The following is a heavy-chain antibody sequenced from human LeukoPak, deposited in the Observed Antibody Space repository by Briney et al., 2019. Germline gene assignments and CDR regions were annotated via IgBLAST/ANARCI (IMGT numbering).Heavy chain of an antibody. D-gene: IGHD5-24*01. CDR3: ARGGLMATALGALDI. Sequence: GGSLRLSCAASGFTFSSYRMNWVRQVPGKGLEWVSSISSSSSYIYYADSVKGRFTISRDNAKNSLYLQVNSLRAEDTAVYYCARGGLMATALGALDIWGQGTMVTVSS. J-gene: IGHJ3*02. CDR2: ISSSSSYI. V-gene: IGHV3-21*01. CDR1: GFTFSSYR.